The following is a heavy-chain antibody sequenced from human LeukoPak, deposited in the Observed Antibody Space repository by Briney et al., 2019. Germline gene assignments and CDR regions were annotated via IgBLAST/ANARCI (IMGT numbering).Heavy chain of an antibody. CDR1: AGSISSGSYY. J-gene: IGHJ6*03. Sequence: PSQTLSLTCTGCAGSISSGSYYWSWIRQPAGKGLERIGRIYTSGSTNYNPSLKSRVTISVDPSRTQFSLKPSSVTAADTAVYYCARDRRGYDRNSYSYYYYMDVWGKGPTVTVSS. D-gene: IGHD5-12*01. V-gene: IGHV4-61*02. CDR3: ARDRRGYDRNSYSYYYYMDV. CDR2: IYTSGST.